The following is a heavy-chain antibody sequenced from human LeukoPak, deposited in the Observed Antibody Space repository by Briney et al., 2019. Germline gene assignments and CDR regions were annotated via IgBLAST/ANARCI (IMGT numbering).Heavy chain of an antibody. CDR3: ACRDFTSTRSLP. CDR1: GYSFTNYW. Sequence: GESLKISCQGFGYSFTNYWIGWVRQMPGKGMEWMGVIFPGDSRIRYNPSFQGQVTISVDTSISTAYLQWGSLKASDSAMYYCACRDFTSTRSLPWGQGTLVTVSS. CDR2: IFPGDSRI. V-gene: IGHV5-51*01. D-gene: IGHD2-2*01. J-gene: IGHJ5*02.